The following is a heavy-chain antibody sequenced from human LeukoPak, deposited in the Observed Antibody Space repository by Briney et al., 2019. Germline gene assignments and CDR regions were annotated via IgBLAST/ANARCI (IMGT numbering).Heavy chain of an antibody. J-gene: IGHJ4*01. CDR3: AKDSGSYYGSGSYYFY. CDR1: GVTLDDYA. CDR2: INWNSGTT. D-gene: IGHD3-10*01. V-gene: IGHV3-9*01. Sequence: GGSLRLSCAAYGVTLDDYAMHWVRQAPGKGLEWVSGINWNSGTTAYADSVKGRVSISRDNAKNSLYLQMNSLRPEDTALHYCAKDSGSYYGSGSYYFYWGQGTLVTVSS.